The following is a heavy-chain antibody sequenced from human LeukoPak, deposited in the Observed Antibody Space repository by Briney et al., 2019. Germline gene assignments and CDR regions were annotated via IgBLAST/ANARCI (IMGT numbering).Heavy chain of an antibody. Sequence: PGGSLRLSCAASGFTFSSYEMNWARQVPGKGLEWVSYISSSGSTIYYADSVKGRFTISRDNAENSLYLQMNSLRAEDTAVYYCARPPPYSSSWYVFDYWGQGTLVTVSS. CDR1: GFTFSSYE. J-gene: IGHJ4*02. V-gene: IGHV3-48*03. D-gene: IGHD6-13*01. CDR3: ARPPPYSSSWYVFDY. CDR2: ISSSGSTI.